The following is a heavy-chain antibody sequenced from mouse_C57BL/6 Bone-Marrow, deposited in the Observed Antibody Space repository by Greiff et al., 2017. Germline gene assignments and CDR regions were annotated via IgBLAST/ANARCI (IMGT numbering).Heavy chain of an antibody. D-gene: IGHD1-1*01. CDR2: INPNNGGT. V-gene: IGHV1-22*01. CDR1: GYTFTDYN. CDR3: ARGGFITTVVAPLGY. J-gene: IGHJ2*01. Sequence: VQLKQSGPELVKPGASVKVSCKASGYTFTDYNMHWVKQSHGKSLEWIGYINPNNGGTSYNQKFKGKATLTVNKSSSTAYMELRSLTSEDSAVYYCARGGFITTVVAPLGYWGQGTTLTVSS.